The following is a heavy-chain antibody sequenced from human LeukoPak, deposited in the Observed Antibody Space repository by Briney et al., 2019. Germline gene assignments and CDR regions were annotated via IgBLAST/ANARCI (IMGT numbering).Heavy chain of an antibody. CDR3: ARDGIAAVDFDY. V-gene: IGHV3-74*01. CDR1: GFTFRTYW. CDR2: VNGDGSST. D-gene: IGHD6-13*01. J-gene: IGHJ4*02. Sequence: PGGSLRLSCAVSGFTFRTYWMHWVRQAPGKGLVWVSRVNGDGSSTNYADSVKGRFTISRDNAKNTLYLQMNSLRAEDTAVYYCARDGIAAVDFDYWGQGILVTVSS.